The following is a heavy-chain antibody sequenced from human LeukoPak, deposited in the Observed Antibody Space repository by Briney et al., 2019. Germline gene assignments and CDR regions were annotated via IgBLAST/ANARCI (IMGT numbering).Heavy chain of an antibody. CDR1: GFTLSNYA. CDR2: ITDSGRSS. J-gene: IGHJ4*02. Sequence: GGSLRLSCAFSGFTLSNYAMSWVRQAPGKGLEWISGITDSGRSSYFADSVRGRFTISRDKSKNTLYLQMNSLRVEGTALYFCAKDGGGNCYDPIDYWGQGTLVTVSS. CDR3: AKDGGGNCYDPIDY. D-gene: IGHD2-21*01. V-gene: IGHV3-23*01.